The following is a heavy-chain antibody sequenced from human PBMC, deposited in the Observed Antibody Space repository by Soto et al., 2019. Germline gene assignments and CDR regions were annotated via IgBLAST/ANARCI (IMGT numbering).Heavy chain of an antibody. D-gene: IGHD4-17*01. Sequence: QVQLQESGAGLVKPSETLSLTCTVSGGSIGNYDWSWIRQPPGRGLEWIGFIYSSGSTNYNPSVKSRVTISAETSRNQVSLKLTSVSTADTAVYYCARGGTGGRTTVTTYAVWGQGTLVTVSS. V-gene: IGHV4-59*01. CDR1: GGSIGNYD. CDR3: ARGGTGGRTTVTTYAV. CDR2: IYSSGST. J-gene: IGHJ4*02.